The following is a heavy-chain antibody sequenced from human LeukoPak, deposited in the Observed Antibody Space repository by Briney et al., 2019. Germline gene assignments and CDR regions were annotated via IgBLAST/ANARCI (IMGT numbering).Heavy chain of an antibody. V-gene: IGHV3-21*01. J-gene: IGHJ5*02. CDR2: INKGGDFM. CDR1: GFTFTIHA. D-gene: IGHD3-10*01. Sequence: GGSLRLSCAASGFTFTIHAMNWVRQAPGKGLEWVASINKGGDFMKYADSVKGRFTISRDNAKNSLFLQMSSLRAEDAAVNYCARVPGGSGSYLWWFDPWGQGTLVTVSS. CDR3: ARVPGGSGSYLWWFDP.